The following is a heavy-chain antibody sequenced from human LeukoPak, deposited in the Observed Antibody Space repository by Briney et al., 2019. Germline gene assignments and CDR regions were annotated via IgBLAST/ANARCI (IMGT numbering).Heavy chain of an antibody. CDR3: ARVRGYYGSGSYSEFDY. V-gene: IGHV1-46*01. CDR2: TNPSGGST. D-gene: IGHD3-10*01. Sequence: ASVKVSCKASGYTFTSYYMHWVRQAPGQGLEWMGITNPSGGSTSYAQKFQGRVTMTRDMSTSTVYMELSSLRSEDTAVYYCARVRGYYGSGSYSEFDYWGQGTLVTVSS. CDR1: GYTFTSYY. J-gene: IGHJ4*02.